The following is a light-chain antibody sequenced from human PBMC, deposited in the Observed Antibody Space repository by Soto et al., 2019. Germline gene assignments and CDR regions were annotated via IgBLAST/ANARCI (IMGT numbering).Light chain of an antibody. Sequence: EVVLTQSPGTLSLSPGERATLSCRASQSVSNNYFAWYQQKPGQAPRLLIFGSSDRATGTPDRFSGGGSGTDFNLTISRLEPGDFAVYYCQQYGSSPPYTFGQGTKLEIK. V-gene: IGKV3-20*01. CDR2: GSS. J-gene: IGKJ2*01. CDR1: QSVSNNY. CDR3: QQYGSSPPYT.